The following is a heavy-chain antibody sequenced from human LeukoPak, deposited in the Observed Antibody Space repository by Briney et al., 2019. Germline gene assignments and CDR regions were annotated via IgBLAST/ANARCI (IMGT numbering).Heavy chain of an antibody. CDR3: ARVGLENVLLWFRESYTPYYFDY. CDR2: MNPNSGNT. Sequence: ASVKVSCKASGYTFTSYDINWVRQATGQGLEWMGWMNPNSGNTGYAQKFQGRVTMTRNTSISTAYMELSSPRSEDTAVYYCARVGLENVLLWFRESYTPYYFDYWGQGTLVTVSS. J-gene: IGHJ4*02. D-gene: IGHD3-10*01. CDR1: GYTFTSYD. V-gene: IGHV1-8*01.